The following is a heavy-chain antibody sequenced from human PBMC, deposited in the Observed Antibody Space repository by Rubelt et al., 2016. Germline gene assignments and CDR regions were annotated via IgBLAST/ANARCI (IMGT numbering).Heavy chain of an antibody. V-gene: IGHV3-53*01. CDR3: ARARRNGFDFDH. CDR1: GFSVSSHY. D-gene: IGHD3-10*01. J-gene: IGHJ4*02. CDR2: MYRSGNT. Sequence: EVQLVESGGGLIHPGGSLTLSCAASGFSVSSHYMTWVRQAPGKGLEWVSIMYRSGNTYYADSVEGRFTLSRDNSENSFILQMNSLTAEDTAVYFCARARRNGFDFDHWGQGTPVTVSP.